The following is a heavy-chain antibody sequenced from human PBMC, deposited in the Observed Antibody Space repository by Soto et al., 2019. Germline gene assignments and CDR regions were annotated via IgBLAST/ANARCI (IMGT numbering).Heavy chain of an antibody. CDR1: GGTFSSYA. CDR2: IIPIFGTA. J-gene: IGHJ3*02. Sequence: SVKVSCKASGGTFSSYAISWVRQAPGQGLEWMGGIIPIFGTANYAQKFQGRVTITADESTSTAYMELSSLRSEDTAVYYCARDLSGYAHAFDIWGQGTMVTVS. V-gene: IGHV1-69*13. D-gene: IGHD5-12*01. CDR3: ARDLSGYAHAFDI.